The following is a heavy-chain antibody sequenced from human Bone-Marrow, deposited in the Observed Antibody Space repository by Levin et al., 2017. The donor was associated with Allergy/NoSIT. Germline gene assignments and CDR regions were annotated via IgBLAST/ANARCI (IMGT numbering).Heavy chain of an antibody. CDR1: GYSLTELS. CDR3: ATGFVSGYAWFDP. Sequence: GASVKVSCKVSGYSLTELSMHWVRQAPGRGLEWMGGFDPEDGETIYAQRFQGRVTMTEDTSTDTAYMELSSLRSEDTAVYYCATGFVSGYAWFDPWGQGTLVTVSS. CDR2: FDPEDGET. D-gene: IGHD5-12*01. J-gene: IGHJ5*02. V-gene: IGHV1-24*01.